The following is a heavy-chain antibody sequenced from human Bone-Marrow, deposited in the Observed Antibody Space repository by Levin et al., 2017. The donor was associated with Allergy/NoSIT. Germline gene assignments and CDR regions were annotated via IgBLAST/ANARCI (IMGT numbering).Heavy chain of an antibody. CDR2: IYYSGST. CDR3: ARHRVQLERRTPAAFDI. CDR1: GGSISSSSYY. V-gene: IGHV4-39*01. J-gene: IGHJ3*02. Sequence: SETLSLTCTVSGGSISSSSYYWGWIRQPPGKGLEWIGSIYYSGSTYYNPSLKSRVTISVDTSKNQFSLKLSSVTAADTAVYYCARHRVQLERRTPAAFDIWGQGTMVTVSS. D-gene: IGHD1-1*01.